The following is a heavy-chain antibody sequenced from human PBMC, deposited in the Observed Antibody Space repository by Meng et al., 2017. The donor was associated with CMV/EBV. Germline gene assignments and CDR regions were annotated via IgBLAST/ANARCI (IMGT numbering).Heavy chain of an antibody. CDR1: GGSFSGYY. D-gene: IGHD3-3*01. V-gene: IGHV4-34*01. CDR2: INHCGST. CDR3: ARGDPVLRFLEWLPRYYGMDV. Sequence: GSLRLSCAVYGGSFSGYYWSWIRQPPGKGLEWIGEINHCGSTNYNPSLKSRVTISVDTSKNQFSLKLSSVTAADTAVYYCARGDPVLRFLEWLPRYYGMDVWGQGTTVTVSS. J-gene: IGHJ6*02.